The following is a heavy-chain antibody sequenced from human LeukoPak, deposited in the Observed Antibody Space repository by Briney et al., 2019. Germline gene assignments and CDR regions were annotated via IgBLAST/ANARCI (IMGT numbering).Heavy chain of an antibody. D-gene: IGHD3-22*01. Sequence: SVKVSCKASGGTFSSYAISWVRQAPGQGLEWMGRIIPILGIANYAQKFQGRVTITADKSTSTAYMELSSLRSGDTAVYYCATDGSMRHTMIVVGWVDAFDIWGQGTMVTVSS. CDR1: GGTFSSYA. V-gene: IGHV1-69*04. J-gene: IGHJ3*02. CDR2: IIPILGIA. CDR3: ATDGSMRHTMIVVGWVDAFDI.